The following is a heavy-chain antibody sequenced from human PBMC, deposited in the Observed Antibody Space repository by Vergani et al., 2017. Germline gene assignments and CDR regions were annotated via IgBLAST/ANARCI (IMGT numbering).Heavy chain of an antibody. CDR2: IYYSGST. J-gene: IGHJ3*02. CDR1: GGSVSSGSYY. D-gene: IGHD1-14*01. V-gene: IGHV4-31*03. CDR3: ASKNPRSAFDI. Sequence: QVQLQESGPGLVKPSETLSLTCTVSGGSVSSGSYYWSWIRQHPGKGLEWIGYIYYSGSTYYNPSLKSRVTISVDTSKNQFSLKLSSVTAADTAVYYCASKNPRSAFDIWGQGTMVTVSS.